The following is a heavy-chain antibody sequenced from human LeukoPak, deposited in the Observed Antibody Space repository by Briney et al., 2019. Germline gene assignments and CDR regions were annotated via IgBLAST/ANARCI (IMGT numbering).Heavy chain of an antibody. CDR1: GFTFSSYS. D-gene: IGHD3-22*01. V-gene: IGHV3-21*01. CDR2: ISSSSSYI. Sequence: PGGSLRLSCAASGFTFSSYSMNWVRQAPGKGLEWVSSISSSSSYIYYADSVKGRFTISRDNAKNSLYLQMNSLGAEDTAVYYCARDLYDSSGYDYWGQGTLVTVSS. J-gene: IGHJ4*02. CDR3: ARDLYDSSGYDY.